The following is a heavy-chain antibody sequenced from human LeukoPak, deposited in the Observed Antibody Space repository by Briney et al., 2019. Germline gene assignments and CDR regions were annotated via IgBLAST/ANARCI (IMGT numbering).Heavy chain of an antibody. V-gene: IGHV4-30-4*08. CDR1: GGSISSGDYY. Sequence: SEALSLTCTVSGGSISSGDYYWRWIRQPPGKGLEWIGYIYYSGGTYYNPSLKSRVTISVDTSKNQFSLKLSSVTAADTAVYYCARGEDSGSYYWGQGTLVTVSS. CDR3: ARGEDSGSYY. CDR2: IYYSGGT. J-gene: IGHJ4*02. D-gene: IGHD1-26*01.